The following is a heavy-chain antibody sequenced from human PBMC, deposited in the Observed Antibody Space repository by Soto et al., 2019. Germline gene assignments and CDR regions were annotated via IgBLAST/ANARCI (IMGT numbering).Heavy chain of an antibody. Sequence: QVQLVESGGCVVQPGRSLRLSCAASGFTFSSYGMHWVRQAPGKGLEWVAVIWYDGSNKYYADSVKGRFTISRDNSKNTLYLQRNCLRAEDTAVYYCARDRLTGTRYLVYWGQGTLVTVSS. J-gene: IGHJ4*02. CDR2: IWYDGSNK. CDR3: ARDRLTGTRYLVY. V-gene: IGHV3-33*01. CDR1: GFTFSSYG. D-gene: IGHD1-7*01.